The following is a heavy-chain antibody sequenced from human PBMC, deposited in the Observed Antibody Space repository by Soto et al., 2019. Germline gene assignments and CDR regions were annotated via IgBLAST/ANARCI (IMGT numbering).Heavy chain of an antibody. CDR1: GFTFSSYA. CDR2: ISGGGGST. J-gene: IGHJ4*02. D-gene: IGHD1-26*01. CDR3: AKDGRRWDLPADY. Sequence: EVQLLESGGGLVQPGGSLRLSCAASGFTFSSYAMSWVRQAPGKGLEWVSAISGGGGSTYYADSVKGRFTISRDNSTNTLYLQMNSLRAEDTAVYYCAKDGRRWDLPADYWGQGALVTVSS. V-gene: IGHV3-23*01.